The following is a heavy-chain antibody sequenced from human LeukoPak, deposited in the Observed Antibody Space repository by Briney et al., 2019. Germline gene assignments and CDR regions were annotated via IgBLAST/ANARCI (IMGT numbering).Heavy chain of an antibody. V-gene: IGHV3-33*01. D-gene: IGHD2-21*02. CDR3: AREAYCGGDCSIDY. CDR1: GFTFSSYG. Sequence: GRFLRLSCAASGFTFSSYGMHWVRQAPGKGLEWVALIWYDGSNKYYTDSVKGRFTISRDNSKNTLYLQMNSLRAEDTAVYYCAREAYCGGDCSIDYWGQGTLVTVSS. CDR2: IWYDGSNK. J-gene: IGHJ4*02.